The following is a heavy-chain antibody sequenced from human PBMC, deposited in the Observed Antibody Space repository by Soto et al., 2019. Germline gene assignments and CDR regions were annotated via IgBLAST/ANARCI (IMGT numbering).Heavy chain of an antibody. CDR1: GFTFINYA. D-gene: IGHD1-1*01. J-gene: IGHJ4*02. CDR2: ISDTGGDS. V-gene: IGHV3-23*01. CDR3: VRDLYRSATMPCLDH. Sequence: HPGGSLRLSCEASGFTFINYAMSWVRQSPGKGLEWVSSISDTGGDSYYADSMDGRFTVSRDNSKNTLYLQINSLRAEDTAIYYCVRDLYRSATMPCLDHWGQGALLTVSS.